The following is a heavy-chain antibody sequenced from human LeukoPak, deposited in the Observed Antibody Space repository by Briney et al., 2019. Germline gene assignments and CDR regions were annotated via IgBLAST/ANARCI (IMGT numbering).Heavy chain of an antibody. CDR3: ARGGSSWYRDAFDI. J-gene: IGHJ3*02. V-gene: IGHV4-61*02. CDR2: IDNSGST. Sequence: SETLSLTCTVSGGSISSGSYYWSWIRQPAGKVLEGIGRIDNSGSTNYNPSLKSRVTISVDTSKNQFSLKLSSVTAADTAVYYCARGGSSWYRDAFDIWGQGTMVTVSS. D-gene: IGHD6-13*01. CDR1: GGSISSGSYY.